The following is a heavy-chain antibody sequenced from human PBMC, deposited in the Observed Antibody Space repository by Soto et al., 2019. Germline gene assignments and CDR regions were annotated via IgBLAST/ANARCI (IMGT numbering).Heavy chain of an antibody. CDR3: AGGIWFGELSFDY. D-gene: IGHD3-10*01. V-gene: IGHV3-30-3*01. CDR2: ISYDGSNK. CDR1: GFTFSIYA. J-gene: IGHJ4*02. Sequence: GGSLRLSCAASGFTFSIYAMHWVRHAPGKGLEWVAVISYDGSNKYYADSVKGRFTISRDNSKNTLYLQMNSLRAEDTAVYYCAGGIWFGELSFDYWGQGTLVTVSS.